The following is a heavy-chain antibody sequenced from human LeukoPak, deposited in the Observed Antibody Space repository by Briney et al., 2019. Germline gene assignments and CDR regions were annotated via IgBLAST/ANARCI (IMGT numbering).Heavy chain of an antibody. V-gene: IGHV3-23*01. CDR3: AKEWVGYLDY. Sequence: PGGPLRLSCAASGFTFTSYAMNWVRQAPGKGLEWVSAISGSGDATYYADSVKGRFTISRDNSKNTLYLQMNSLRAEDTAVYYCAKEWVGYLDYWGQGTLVTVSS. D-gene: IGHD1-26*01. J-gene: IGHJ4*02. CDR1: GFTFTSYA. CDR2: ISGSGDAT.